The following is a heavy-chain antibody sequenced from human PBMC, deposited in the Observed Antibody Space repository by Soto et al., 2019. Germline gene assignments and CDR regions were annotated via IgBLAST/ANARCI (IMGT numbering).Heavy chain of an antibody. CDR3: EIAVAGLGAIDC. D-gene: IGHD6-19*01. Sequence: EVQLVESGGGLVKPGGSLRLSCAASGFTFSSYSMNWVRQAPGKGLEWVSSISSSSSYIYYADSVKGRFTISRDNAKNSLYLQMNSLRAEDTAVYYCEIAVAGLGAIDCWGQGTLVTVSS. CDR1: GFTFSSYS. CDR2: ISSSSSYI. J-gene: IGHJ4*02. V-gene: IGHV3-21*01.